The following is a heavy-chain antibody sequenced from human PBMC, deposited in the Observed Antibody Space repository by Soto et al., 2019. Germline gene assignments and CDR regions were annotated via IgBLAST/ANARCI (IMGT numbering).Heavy chain of an antibody. D-gene: IGHD2-8*01. CDR2: IAVGSGYT. CDR1: GFTFTSSA. J-gene: IGHJ4*02. CDR3: AADATAWQQMVPSDY. Sequence: QMQLEQSGPEVKKPGTSVKVSCQASGFTFTSSAFQWVRQARGQRLEWIGWIAVGSGYTNYAQRFQDRVTLTRDMSTATTYMELSRLTSEDKAIYYCAADATAWQQMVPSDYWGQGTLVTVSS. V-gene: IGHV1-58*01.